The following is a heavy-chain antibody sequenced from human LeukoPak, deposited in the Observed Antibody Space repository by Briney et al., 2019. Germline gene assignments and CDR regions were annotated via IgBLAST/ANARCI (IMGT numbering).Heavy chain of an antibody. CDR3: ATDLNDGFDY. D-gene: IGHD1-1*01. Sequence: ASVKVSCKASGGTFSSYAISWVRQAPGKGLEWMGGFDPEDGETIYAQKFQGRVTMTEDTSTDTAYMELSSLRSEDTAVYYCATDLNDGFDYWGQGTLVTVSS. J-gene: IGHJ4*02. CDR2: FDPEDGET. V-gene: IGHV1-24*01. CDR1: GGTFSSYA.